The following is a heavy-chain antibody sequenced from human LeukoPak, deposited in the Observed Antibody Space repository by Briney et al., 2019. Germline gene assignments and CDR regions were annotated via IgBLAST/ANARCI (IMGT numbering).Heavy chain of an antibody. Sequence: SETLSLTCTVSGGSISSYYWSWIRQPPGKGLEWIGYIYYSGSTNYNPSLKSQVTISVDTSKNQFSLKLSSVTAADTAVYYCARVGWGDYLDHWGQGTLVTVSS. D-gene: IGHD1-26*01. CDR2: IYYSGST. CDR1: GGSISSYY. V-gene: IGHV4-59*01. CDR3: ARVGWGDYLDH. J-gene: IGHJ4*02.